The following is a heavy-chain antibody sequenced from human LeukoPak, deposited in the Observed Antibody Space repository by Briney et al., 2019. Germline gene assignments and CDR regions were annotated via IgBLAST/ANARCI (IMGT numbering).Heavy chain of an antibody. D-gene: IGHD2-2*01. J-gene: IGHJ5*02. CDR2: FYSGGRT. V-gene: IGHV4-59*08. CDR1: GCSITSHY. Sequence: KPAETLSLTCTVSGCSITSHYWSWIRQPPGKGLEWIGYFYSGGRTNYNPSLGSGVTITVRTSNNQFSLKLSSGTAADAAVYYCARKGKDIVVVPAATWFDPWGQGTLVTVSS. CDR3: ARKGKDIVVVPAATWFDP.